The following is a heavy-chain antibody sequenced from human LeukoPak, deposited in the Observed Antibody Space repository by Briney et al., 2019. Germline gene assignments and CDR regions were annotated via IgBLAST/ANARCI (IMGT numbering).Heavy chain of an antibody. CDR2: IYYSGTT. Sequence: PSETLSLTCTVSGYSISSGYYWGWIRQPPGKGLEWIGSIYYSGTTYYNPSLKSRVTISVDTPKNQFSLKLSSVTAADTAVYYCARRPLWFGELSRWFDPWGQGTLVTVSS. J-gene: IGHJ5*02. CDR3: ARRPLWFGELSRWFDP. CDR1: GYSISSGYY. V-gene: IGHV4-38-2*02. D-gene: IGHD3-10*01.